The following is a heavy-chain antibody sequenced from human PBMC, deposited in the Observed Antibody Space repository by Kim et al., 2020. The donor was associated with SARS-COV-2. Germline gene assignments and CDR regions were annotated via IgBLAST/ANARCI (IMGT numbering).Heavy chain of an antibody. CDR2: GT. D-gene: IGHD4-17*01. V-gene: IGHV4-59*09. J-gene: IGHJ4*01. Sequence: GTNYNPSLQSRVTISVDTSKNQFSLKLSSVTAADTAVYYCARGGGDYFDYWGQEPWSPSPQ. CDR3: ARGGGDYFDY.